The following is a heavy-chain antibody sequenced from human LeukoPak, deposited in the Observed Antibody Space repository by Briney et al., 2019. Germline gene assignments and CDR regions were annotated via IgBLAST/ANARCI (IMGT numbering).Heavy chain of an antibody. CDR3: ARPTLASSSGSYYVLFDY. CDR2: IHNSGYT. D-gene: IGHD1-26*01. V-gene: IGHV4-39*01. Sequence: SETLSLTCSVSGGSISSSTYYWGWIRQPPGEGLEWIASIHNSGYTYYNPSLKSRVTISVDTSKKELSLNLSSVTAADTAVYYCARPTLASSSGSYYVLFDYWGQGTLVTVSS. J-gene: IGHJ4*02. CDR1: GGSISSSTYY.